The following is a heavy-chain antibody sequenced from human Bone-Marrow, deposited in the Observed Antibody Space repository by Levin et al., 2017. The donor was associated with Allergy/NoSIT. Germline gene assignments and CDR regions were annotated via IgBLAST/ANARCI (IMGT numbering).Heavy chain of an antibody. Sequence: PPGGSLRLSCAASGFTFTSYGMHWVRQAPGQGLEWVAAISNDGNLQAYADSVKGRFTIFRDNSRNTLYVQMSSLGLEDTAVYYCARSLWASRYPDYWGQGTLVTVSS. J-gene: IGHJ4*02. CDR1: GFTFTSYG. CDR2: ISNDGNLQ. V-gene: IGHV3-30*03. CDR3: ARSLWASRYPDY. D-gene: IGHD1-26*01.